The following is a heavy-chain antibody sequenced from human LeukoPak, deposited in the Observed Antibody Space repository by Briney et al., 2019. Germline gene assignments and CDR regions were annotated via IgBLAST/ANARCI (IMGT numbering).Heavy chain of an antibody. J-gene: IGHJ4*02. Sequence: SETLSLTCTVCGGSVRSGYWSWIRQPPGKGLEWIGYINHSDSTNYSPSLKSRVTMSIDTSVNQFSLKVTSVTAADTAVYYCARGSSRFDYWGQGTLVTVSS. CDR2: INHSDST. D-gene: IGHD6-13*01. CDR1: GGSVRSGY. V-gene: IGHV4-59*02. CDR3: ARGSSRFDY.